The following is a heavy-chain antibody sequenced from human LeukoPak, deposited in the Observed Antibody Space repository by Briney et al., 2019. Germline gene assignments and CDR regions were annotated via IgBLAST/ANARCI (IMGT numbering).Heavy chain of an antibody. CDR3: AGRYSSSWYNPPPYYYYYMDV. CDR2: IIPIFGTA. CDR1: GGTFSSYA. D-gene: IGHD6-13*01. J-gene: IGHJ6*03. Sequence: SVKVSCKASGGTFSSYAISWVRPAPGQGLEWMGGIIPIFGTANYAQKFQGRVTITADESTSTAYMELSSLRSEDTAVYYCAGRYSSSWYNPPPYYYYYMDVWGKGTTVTVSS. V-gene: IGHV1-69*13.